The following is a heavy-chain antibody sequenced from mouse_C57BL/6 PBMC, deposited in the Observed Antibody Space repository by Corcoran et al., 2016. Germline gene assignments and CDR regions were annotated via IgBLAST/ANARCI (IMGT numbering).Heavy chain of an antibody. D-gene: IGHD2-1*01. CDR1: GYTFTDYN. Sequence: EVQLQQSGPELVKPGASVKIPCKASGYTFTDYNMDWVKQSHGKSLEWIGDINPNNGGTIYNQKFKGKATLTVDKSSSTAYMELHSLTSEDTAVYYCARRVYGNYLYYYAMDYWGQGTSVTVSS. CDR3: ARRVYGNYLYYYAMDY. J-gene: IGHJ4*01. V-gene: IGHV1-18*01. CDR2: INPNNGGT.